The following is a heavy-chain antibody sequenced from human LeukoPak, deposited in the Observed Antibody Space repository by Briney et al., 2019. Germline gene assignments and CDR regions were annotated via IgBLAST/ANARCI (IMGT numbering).Heavy chain of an antibody. CDR2: INPNSGGT. CDR1: GYTFTGYY. Sequence: ASVKVSCKASGYTFTGYYIHWVRQAPGQGLEWMGWINPNSGGTNYAQKFQGRVTMTRDTSISTAYMELSRLKFDDTAVYYCARGSFSADAPLVLDYFHRWGQGTLVTVSS. CDR3: ARGSFSADAPLVLDYFHR. J-gene: IGHJ1*01. V-gene: IGHV1-2*02. D-gene: IGHD5-18*01.